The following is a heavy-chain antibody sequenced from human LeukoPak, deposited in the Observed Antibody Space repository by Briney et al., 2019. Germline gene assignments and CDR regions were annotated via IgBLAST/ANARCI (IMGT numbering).Heavy chain of an antibody. J-gene: IGHJ4*02. CDR1: GGSISSYY. V-gene: IGHV4-59*08. Sequence: SETLSLTCTVSGGSISSYYWSWIRQPPGKGLEWIGYIYYSGSTNYNPSLKSRVTISVDTSKNQFSLKLSSVTAADTAVYYCALVINYCDSSGYSFYFDYWGQGTLVTVSS. CDR2: IYYSGST. D-gene: IGHD3-22*01. CDR3: ALVINYCDSSGYSFYFDY.